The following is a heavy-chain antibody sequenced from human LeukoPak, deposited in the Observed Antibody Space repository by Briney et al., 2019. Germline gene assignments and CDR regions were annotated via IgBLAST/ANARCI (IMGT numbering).Heavy chain of an antibody. Sequence: ASVKVSCKASGYTFTSYYMYWVRQAPGQGLEWMGIINPNRGSTSYAQKFQGRVTMTRDMSTSTFYMELSSLRSEDTAVYYCATGGHVRVYDSSAYYGHYWGQGTLVTVSS. CDR2: INPNRGST. D-gene: IGHD3-22*01. CDR3: ATGGHVRVYDSSAYYGHY. V-gene: IGHV1-46*01. J-gene: IGHJ4*02. CDR1: GYTFTSYY.